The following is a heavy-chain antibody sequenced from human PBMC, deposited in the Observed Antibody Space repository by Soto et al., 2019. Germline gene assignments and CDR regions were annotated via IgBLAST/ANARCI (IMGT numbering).Heavy chain of an antibody. J-gene: IGHJ4*02. V-gene: IGHV3-7*01. CDR3: ARDGYCSGGRCYRRNDY. CDR1: GFTFSGYW. CDR2: IKDDGNEK. D-gene: IGHD2-15*01. Sequence: EVQLVESGGGLVQPGGSLRLSCAASGFTFSGYWMTWARQAPGKGLEWVAQIKDDGNEKFYVDSVKGRFTISRDNADNLLYLQMNSLRAEDTAVYFCARDGYCSGGRCYRRNDYWGQGTLVIVSS.